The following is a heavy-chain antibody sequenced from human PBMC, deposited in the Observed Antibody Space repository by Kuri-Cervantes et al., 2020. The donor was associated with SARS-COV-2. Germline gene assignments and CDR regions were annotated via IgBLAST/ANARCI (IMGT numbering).Heavy chain of an antibody. J-gene: IGHJ6*02. CDR1: GLTFSSYA. V-gene: IGHV3-23*01. Sequence: PGGSLRPSCAASGLTFSSYATSRVRQAPGKGLEWVSAISGSGGSTYYADSVKARFTISRDNSKNTLYLQMNSLRAEDTAVYYCAGGFAMVRSMDVWGQGTTVTVSS. CDR3: AGGFAMVRSMDV. CDR2: ISGSGGST. D-gene: IGHD3-10*01.